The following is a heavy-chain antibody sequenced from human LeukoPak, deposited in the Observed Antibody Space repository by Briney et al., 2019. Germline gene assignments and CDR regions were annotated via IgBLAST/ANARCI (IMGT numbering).Heavy chain of an antibody. J-gene: IGHJ4*02. V-gene: IGHV3-23*01. CDR2: ISGSGGTT. CDR1: GFPFISYA. D-gene: IGHD3-22*01. CDR3: AKGVYYYDSSAYYYTYYFDY. Sequence: GGSLRLSCAASGFPFISYAMSWVRQAPGKGLEWVSAISGSGGTTYFADSVKGRFTISRDNSKNTLYLQMNTLRAEDTAVYYCAKGVYYYDSSAYYYTYYFDYWGQGTLVTVSS.